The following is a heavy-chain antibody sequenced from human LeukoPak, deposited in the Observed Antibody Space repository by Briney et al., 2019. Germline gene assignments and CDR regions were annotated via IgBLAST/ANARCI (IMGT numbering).Heavy chain of an antibody. CDR2: ISGSGGST. CDR3: AKDEIEVATKTYNYYMDV. CDR1: GFTFSSYG. J-gene: IGHJ6*03. V-gene: IGHV3-23*01. Sequence: PGGSLRLSCAASGFTFSSYGMSWVRQAPGKGLEWVSAISGSGGSTYYADSVKGRFTISRDNSKNTLYLQMNSLRAEDTAVYYCAKDEIEVATKTYNYYMDVWGKGTTVTISS. D-gene: IGHD5-12*01.